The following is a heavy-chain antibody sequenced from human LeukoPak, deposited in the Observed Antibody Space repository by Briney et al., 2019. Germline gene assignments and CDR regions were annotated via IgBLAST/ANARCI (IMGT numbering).Heavy chain of an antibody. V-gene: IGHV3-23*01. D-gene: IGHD3-10*01. Sequence: GGSLRLSCAASGLTFSNYAMSWVRQAPGRGLEWVSAITGNGGNTHYADSVKGRFTISRVNSKNTVYLQMNSLRAEDTAIYYCAKKGGDDYGSGTYLAFDYWGQGTLVTVSS. J-gene: IGHJ4*02. CDR3: AKKGGDDYGSGTYLAFDY. CDR2: ITGNGGNT. CDR1: GLTFSNYA.